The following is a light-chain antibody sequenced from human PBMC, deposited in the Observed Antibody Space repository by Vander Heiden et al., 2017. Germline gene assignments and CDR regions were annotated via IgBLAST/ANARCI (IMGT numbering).Light chain of an antibody. J-gene: IGLJ2*01. Sequence: QTVVTQDPSFSVSPGGTVTLTCGLSSGSVSTNYYPSWYQQTPGQSPRTLIYSTNTRSSGVPDRFSGSILGNTAALTITGAQADDESDYYCVLYMGSGISVFGGGTKLTVL. CDR2: STN. V-gene: IGLV8-61*01. CDR3: VLYMGSGISV. CDR1: SGSVSTNYY.